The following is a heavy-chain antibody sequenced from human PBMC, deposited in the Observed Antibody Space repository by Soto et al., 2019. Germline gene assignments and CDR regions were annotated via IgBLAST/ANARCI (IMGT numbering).Heavy chain of an antibody. CDR3: ARLDYDILTGYRPYYMDV. D-gene: IGHD3-9*01. J-gene: IGHJ6*03. CDR1: GGSISSYY. Sequence: SETLSLTCTVSGGSISSYYWSWIRQPPGKGLGGVGDIYYRGSTNYNPSLKGRVTISVDTAKNQFSLKLSSVTAADTAVYYCARLDYDILTGYRPYYMDVWGKGTTVTVSS. CDR2: IYYRGST. V-gene: IGHV4-59*08.